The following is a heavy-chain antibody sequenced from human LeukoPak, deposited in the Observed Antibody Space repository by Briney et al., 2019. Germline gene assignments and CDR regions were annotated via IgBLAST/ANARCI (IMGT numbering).Heavy chain of an antibody. CDR2: ISWDGGST. D-gene: IGHD5-18*01. CDR1: GFTFDDYT. V-gene: IGHV3-43*01. Sequence: PGGSLRLSCAASGFTFDDYTMHWVRQAPGKGLEWVSLISWDGGSTYYADSVKGRFTISRDNSKNSLYLQINSLRTEDTALYYCAKDIFPLGYGPLDYWGQGTLVTVSS. CDR3: AKDIFPLGYGPLDY. J-gene: IGHJ4*02.